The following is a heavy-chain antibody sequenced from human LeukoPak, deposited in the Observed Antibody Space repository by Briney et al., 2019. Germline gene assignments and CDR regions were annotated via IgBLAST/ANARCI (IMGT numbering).Heavy chain of an antibody. CDR3: AKHQRTTCAFDI. CDR1: GFTYTNYA. J-gene: IGHJ3*02. Sequence: PGGSVRLPCAASGFTYTNYAVSRVRQAPGKGLEWVSGISGSGGSTYYADSVKGRFTISRDISKNTLYLQMNSLRAEDTAVYYCAKHQRTTCAFDIWGQGTMVTVSS. V-gene: IGHV3-23*01. D-gene: IGHD1-7*01. CDR2: ISGSGGST.